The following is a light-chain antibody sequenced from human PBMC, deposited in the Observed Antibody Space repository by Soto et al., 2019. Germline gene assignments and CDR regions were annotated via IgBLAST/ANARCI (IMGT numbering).Light chain of an antibody. V-gene: IGKV3-20*01. CDR3: QQYGISPT. CDR2: DVS. Sequence: EIVLTQSPGTLSLSPGERATLSCRSSHSVSSNYLAWYQQKPGQAPRLLIYDVSSRATGIPDRFSGSGSGTDFTLNISRLEPVDFAVYYCQQYGISPTFGQGTKVELK. J-gene: IGKJ1*01. CDR1: HSVSSNY.